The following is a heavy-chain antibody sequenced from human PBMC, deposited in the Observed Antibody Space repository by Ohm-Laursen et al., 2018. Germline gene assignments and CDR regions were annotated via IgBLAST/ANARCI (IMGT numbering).Heavy chain of an antibody. CDR2: ISYDGSNK. Sequence: SLRLSCAASGFTFSSYGMHWVRQAPGKGLEWVAVISYDGSNKYYADSVKGRFTISRDNSKNTLYLQMNSLRAEDTAVYYCARERYSSSYYYYGMDVWGQATTVTVSS. V-gene: IGHV3-30*03. CDR1: GFTFSSYG. D-gene: IGHD6-6*01. J-gene: IGHJ6*02. CDR3: ARERYSSSYYYYGMDV.